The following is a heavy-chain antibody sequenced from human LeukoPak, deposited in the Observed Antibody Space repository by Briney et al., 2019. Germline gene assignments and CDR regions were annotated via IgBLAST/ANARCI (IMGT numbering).Heavy chain of an antibody. CDR3: TRAWIYGDYSEY. D-gene: IGHD4-17*01. CDR2: IRGKDYGATT. V-gene: IGHV3-49*04. J-gene: IGHJ4*02. CDR1: GFIFGDYV. Sequence: PGGSLRLSCTGSGFIFGDYVLSWVRQAPGKRLEWVGFIRGKDYGATTDYAASVKGRFAISRDDSKSIAHLQMNSLKSEDTAVYYCTRAWIYGDYSEYWGQGTLVTVSS.